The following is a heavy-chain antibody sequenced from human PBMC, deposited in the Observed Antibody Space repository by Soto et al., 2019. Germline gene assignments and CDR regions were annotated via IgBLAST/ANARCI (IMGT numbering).Heavy chain of an antibody. V-gene: IGHV3-30-3*01. CDR2: ISRDGSSK. D-gene: IGHD2-8*01. CDR1: GFTFSRYA. J-gene: IGHJ4*02. Sequence: GGSLRLSCAASGFTFSRYAMDWVRQAPGEGLEWVAVISRDGSSKYYGDSVKGRFTVSRDNSNNTLYLSMTSLRPDDTAVFYCARSRNGAVPDSINFWGQGTLVTVS. CDR3: ARSRNGAVPDSINF.